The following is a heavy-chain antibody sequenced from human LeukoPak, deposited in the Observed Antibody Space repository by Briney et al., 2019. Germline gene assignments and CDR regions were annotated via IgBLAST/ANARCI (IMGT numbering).Heavy chain of an antibody. CDR2: IYYSGST. Sequence: PSETLSLTCTVSGGSISSYYWSWIRQPPGKGLEWIGYIYYSGSTNYNPSLKSRVTISVDTSKNQFSLKLSSVTAADTAVYYCARGATDYWGQGTLVTVPS. CDR1: GGSISSYY. J-gene: IGHJ4*02. CDR3: ARGATDY. V-gene: IGHV4-59*01.